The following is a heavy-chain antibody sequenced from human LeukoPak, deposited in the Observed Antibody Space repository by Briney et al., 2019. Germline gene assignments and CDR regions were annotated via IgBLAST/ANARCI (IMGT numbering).Heavy chain of an antibody. Sequence: ASVKVSCKASGYTFTSYYMHWVRQAPGQGLEWMGIINPSGGSTSYAQKFQGRVTMTRDTSTSTVYMELSSLRSEDTAVYYCARGLQRITIFGVDKNGDYWGQGTLVTVSS. D-gene: IGHD3-3*01. CDR3: ARGLQRITIFGVDKNGDY. CDR1: GYTFTSYY. J-gene: IGHJ4*02. CDR2: INPSGGST. V-gene: IGHV1-46*01.